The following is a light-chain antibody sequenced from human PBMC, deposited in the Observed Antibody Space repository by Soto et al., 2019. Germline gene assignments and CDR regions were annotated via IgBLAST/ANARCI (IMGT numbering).Light chain of an antibody. CDR3: QQSLTTLLT. Sequence: DIQMTQSPSSLSASVGDRVTITCRASQSISGYLNWYQHKAGKAPKVLISGASTLHNGVPSRFSVRGAGTDFTLTISSLQPEDVATYYCQQSLTTLLTFGGGTRVEI. CDR1: QSISGY. V-gene: IGKV1-39*01. CDR2: GAS. J-gene: IGKJ4*01.